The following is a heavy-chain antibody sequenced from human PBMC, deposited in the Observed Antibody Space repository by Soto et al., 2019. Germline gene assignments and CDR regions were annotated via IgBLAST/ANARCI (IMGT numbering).Heavy chain of an antibody. J-gene: IGHJ4*02. CDR1: GGSINSGAYS. CDR2: IYHSGSA. Sequence: PSETLSLTCAVSGGSINSGAYSWTWIRQPPGKGLEWLGYIYHSGSAHYTPSLKSRVTISVDGSKNQFSLQLSSVTAADTAVYYCARAKGSSRGFDYWGQGTLVTVSS. V-gene: IGHV4-30-2*01. CDR3: ARAKGSSRGFDY.